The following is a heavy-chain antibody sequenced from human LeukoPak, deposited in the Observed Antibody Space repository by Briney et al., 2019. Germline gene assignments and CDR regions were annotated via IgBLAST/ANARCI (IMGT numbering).Heavy chain of an antibody. Sequence: SETLSLTCTVSGGSISSYYWSWIRQPPGKGLEWIGYIYYSGSTNYSPSLKSRVTISIDTSKNQFSLKLNSVTAADTAMYYCARGSAAMFHDFDYWGQGTLVTVSS. CDR3: ARGSAAMFHDFDY. CDR1: GGSISSYY. CDR2: IYYSGST. J-gene: IGHJ4*02. V-gene: IGHV4-59*08. D-gene: IGHD2-2*01.